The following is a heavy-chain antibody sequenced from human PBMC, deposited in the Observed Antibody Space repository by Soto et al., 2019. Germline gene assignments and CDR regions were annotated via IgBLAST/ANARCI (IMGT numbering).Heavy chain of an antibody. V-gene: IGHV1-18*04. Sequence: ASVKVSCKASGYTFTSYGISWVQQAPGQGLEWMGWISAYNGNTNYAQKLQGRVTMTTDTSTSTAYMELRSLRSGDTAVYYCAGVLPSYSSGGPYFDYWGQGPRVPASS. D-gene: IGHD6-19*01. CDR2: ISAYNGNT. CDR3: AGVLPSYSSGGPYFDY. J-gene: IGHJ4*02. CDR1: GYTFTSYG.